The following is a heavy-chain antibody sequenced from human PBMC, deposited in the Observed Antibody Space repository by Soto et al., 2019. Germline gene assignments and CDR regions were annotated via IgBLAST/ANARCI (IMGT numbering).Heavy chain of an antibody. V-gene: IGHV1-8*01. CDR1: GYTFTSYD. CDR3: AREGVRGMDV. CDR2: MNPNGANT. D-gene: IGHD3-16*01. Sequence: QVQLVQSGTEVQKPGASVKVSCKASGYTFTSYDINWVRQATGQGLEWRGWMNPNGANTGYAQKFQGRVTMTRNTSISTAYMELSSLRFEDTAVYYFAREGVRGMDVWGQGTTVTVSS. J-gene: IGHJ6*02.